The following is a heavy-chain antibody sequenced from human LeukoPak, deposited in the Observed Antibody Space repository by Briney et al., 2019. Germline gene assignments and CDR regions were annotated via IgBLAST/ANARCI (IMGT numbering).Heavy chain of an antibody. D-gene: IGHD5-18*01. CDR2: INPSGTT. V-gene: IGHV4-34*01. J-gene: IGHJ6*03. CDR1: GGSFSDYY. Sequence: SSETLSLTCAVYGGSFSDYYWSWIRQPPGKGLEWIGEINPSGTTNYNPSLKSRITISVDTSKNQFSLKLSSVAAADTAVYFCARVAYRYVINDWSRTGLGAYPTKYYDHMDVWDKGTTVTVSS. CDR3: ARVAYRYVINDWSRTGLGAYPTKYYDHMDV.